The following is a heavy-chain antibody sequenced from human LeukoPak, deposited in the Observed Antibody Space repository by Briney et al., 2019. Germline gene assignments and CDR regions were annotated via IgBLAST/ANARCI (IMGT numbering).Heavy chain of an antibody. J-gene: IGHJ4*02. CDR2: ISGDGTRT. D-gene: IGHD3-16*01. V-gene: IGHV3-23*01. CDR3: AKWPEGAMDYFDY. Sequence: GGSLRLSCAASGFTFSSYAMTWARQAPVRGLEWVSAISGDGTRTYYADSVKGRFTISRDNSKNTLYLEMSSLRVEDTAIYYCAKWPEGAMDYFDYWGQGTLVTVSS. CDR1: GFTFSSYA.